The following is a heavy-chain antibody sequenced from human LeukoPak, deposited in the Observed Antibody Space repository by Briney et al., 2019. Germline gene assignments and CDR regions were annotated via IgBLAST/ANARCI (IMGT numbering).Heavy chain of an antibody. CDR2: ISSVGRHI. CDR1: GFTFSSYA. V-gene: IGHV3-30*04. J-gene: IGHJ6*02. CDR3: ARCGGTCSLPSTSAMDV. D-gene: IGHD2-21*01. Sequence: GGSLRLSCAASGFTFSSYAMSWFRQAPGKGLEGVPVISSVGRHIFYADSVKGRFTISRDNSKNTLYLQMNSLRAEDTALYLCARCGGTCSLPSTSAMDVWGQGTTVTVS.